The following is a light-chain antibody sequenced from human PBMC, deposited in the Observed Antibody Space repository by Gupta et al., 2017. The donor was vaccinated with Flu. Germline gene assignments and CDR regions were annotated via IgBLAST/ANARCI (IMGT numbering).Light chain of an antibody. J-gene: IGKJ2*01. CDR3: QHKSSSPDA. CDR1: KDISKY. Sequence: IQLTDSPSSLSASVIDRVTITCQARKDISKYLNWYQQKPVKAPKLLIYDASTMERGVPSRFSGSGCGTDFTFSISSQQPEYVTYYYCQHKSSSPDAFGQGTKLEIK. V-gene: IGKV1-33*01. CDR2: DAS.